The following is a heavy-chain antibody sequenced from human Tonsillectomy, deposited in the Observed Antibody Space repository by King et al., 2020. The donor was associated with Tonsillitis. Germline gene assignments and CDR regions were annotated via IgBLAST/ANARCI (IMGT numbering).Heavy chain of an antibody. CDR2: IKRDGREI. Sequence: VQLVESGGGLVQPGGSLRLSCVASGFTFSRSWMTWVRQAPGKGLEWVANIKRDGREINYLDSVKGRFTISRDNAENSLYLQMSSLRAEDTAVYYCASDLHPNIEGSPYYYDAFDSLGPGTLVTGPS. V-gene: IGHV3-7*03. CDR3: ASDLHPNIEGSPYYYDAFDS. D-gene: IGHD2/OR15-2a*01. CDR1: GFTFSRSW. J-gene: IGHJ3*02.